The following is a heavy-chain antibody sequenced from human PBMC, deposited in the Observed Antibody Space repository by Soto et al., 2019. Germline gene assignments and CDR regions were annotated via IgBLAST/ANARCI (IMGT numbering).Heavy chain of an antibody. CDR3: AGGYDAYYYGMDV. CDR2: INHSGST. V-gene: IGHV4-39*07. CDR1: GGSISSGGYY. Sequence: SETLSLTCTVSGGSISSGGYYWSWIRQPPGKGLEWIGEINHSGSTNYNPSLKSRVTISVDTSKNQFSLKLSSVTAADTAVYYCAGGYDAYYYGMDVWGQGTTVTVSS. D-gene: IGHD5-12*01. J-gene: IGHJ6*02.